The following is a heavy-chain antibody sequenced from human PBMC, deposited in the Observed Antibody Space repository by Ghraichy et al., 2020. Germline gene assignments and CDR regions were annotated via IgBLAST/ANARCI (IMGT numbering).Heavy chain of an antibody. V-gene: IGHV4-34*01. CDR3: ARGDSSRYFDGFDP. J-gene: IGHJ5*02. CDR2: INHSGST. Sequence: SETLSLTCAVSGGSFSGYYWSWIRQPPGKGLEWIGEINHSGSTNYNPSLKSRVTISVDTSKNQFSLKLSSVAAADTAVYYYARGDSSRYFDGFDPWGQGTLVTVS. D-gene: IGHD3-9*01. CDR1: GGSFSGYY.